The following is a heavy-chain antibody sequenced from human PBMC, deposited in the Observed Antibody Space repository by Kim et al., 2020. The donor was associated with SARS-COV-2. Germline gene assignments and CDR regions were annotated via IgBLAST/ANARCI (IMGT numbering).Heavy chain of an antibody. J-gene: IGHJ6*03. CDR3: ARGLRASSNYLWGDYYYYYMDV. CDR1: GFTFSSYW. D-gene: IGHD4-4*01. V-gene: IGHV3-7*01. CDR2: IKQDGSEK. Sequence: GGSLRLSCAASGFTFSSYWMSWVRQAPGKGLEWVANIKQDGSEKYYVDSVKGRFTISRDNAKNSLYLQMNSLRAEDTAVYYCARGLRASSNYLWGDYYYYYMDVWGKGTTVTVSS.